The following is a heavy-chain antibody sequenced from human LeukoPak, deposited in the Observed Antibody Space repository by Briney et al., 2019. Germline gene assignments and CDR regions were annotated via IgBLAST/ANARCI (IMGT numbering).Heavy chain of an antibody. J-gene: IGHJ4*02. Sequence: SETLSLTCTVSGGSISSYYWNWIRQPPGKGLEWIGYIYYSGSTNYNPSLKSRVTISVDTSKNQFSLRLSSVTAADTAVYYCARGKGKHEYSSSWYPFYWGQGTLVTVSS. D-gene: IGHD6-13*01. V-gene: IGHV4-59*01. CDR2: IYYSGST. CDR1: GGSISSYY. CDR3: ARGKGKHEYSSSWYPFY.